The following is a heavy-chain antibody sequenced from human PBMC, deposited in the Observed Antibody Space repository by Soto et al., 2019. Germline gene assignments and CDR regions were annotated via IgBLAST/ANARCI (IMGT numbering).Heavy chain of an antibody. J-gene: IGHJ4*02. CDR1: GGSISSGGYS. D-gene: IGHD4-17*01. CDR3: ARQRTTVVTQAYFDH. Sequence: SETLSLTCAVSGGSISSGGYSWSWIRQPPGKGLEWIGYIYHSGSTFYNPSLKSRVTISIDKSKNQFSLTLNSVTAADAAVYYCARQRTTVVTQAYFDHWGQGTLVTVSS. V-gene: IGHV4-30-2*01. CDR2: IYHSGST.